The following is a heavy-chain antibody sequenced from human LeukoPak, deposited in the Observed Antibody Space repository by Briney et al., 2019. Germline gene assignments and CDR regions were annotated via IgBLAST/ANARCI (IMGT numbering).Heavy chain of an antibody. J-gene: IGHJ4*02. CDR3: ARLGAMDRFDY. CDR2: IYYSGST. V-gene: IGHV4-39*01. CDR1: GGSISSSSYY. Sequence: SETLSLTCTVSGGSISSSSYYWGWIRQPPGKGLEWIGSIYYSGSTYYNPSLKSRVTISVDTSKNQFSLKLSSVTAADTAVYYCARLGAMDRFDYWGQGTLVTVSS. D-gene: IGHD5-18*01.